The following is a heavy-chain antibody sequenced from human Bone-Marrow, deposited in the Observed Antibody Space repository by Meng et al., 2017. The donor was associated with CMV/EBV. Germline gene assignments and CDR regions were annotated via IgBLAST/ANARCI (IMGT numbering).Heavy chain of an antibody. V-gene: IGHV3-30*02. Sequence: SCKASGFTFSSYGMHWVRQAPGKGLEWVTFIRYDGSNKYYADSVKGRFTISRDNSKNTLYLQMNSLRAEDTAVYYCAKDRGRSLSKLLRNYYGMDVWGQGTTVTVPS. CDR3: AKDRGRSLSKLLRNYYGMDV. D-gene: IGHD2-15*01. CDR2: IRYDGSNK. CDR1: GFTFSSYG. J-gene: IGHJ6*02.